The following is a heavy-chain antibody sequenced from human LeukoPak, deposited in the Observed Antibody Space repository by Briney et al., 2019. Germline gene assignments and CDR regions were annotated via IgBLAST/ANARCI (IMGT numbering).Heavy chain of an antibody. CDR2: IVVGSGNT. CDR3: AASPGVYDAFDI. CDR1: GFTFTSSA. J-gene: IGHJ3*02. D-gene: IGHD3-10*01. V-gene: IGHV1-58*01. Sequence: GASVKVSCKASGFTFTSSAVQWVRQARGQRLEWIGWIVVGSGNTNYAQKFQERVTITRDMSTSTAYMELSSLRSEDTAVYYCAASPGVYDAFDIWGQGTMVTVSS.